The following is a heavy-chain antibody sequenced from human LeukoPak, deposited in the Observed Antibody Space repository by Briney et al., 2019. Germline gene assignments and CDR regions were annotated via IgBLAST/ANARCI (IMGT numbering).Heavy chain of an antibody. J-gene: IGHJ4*02. Sequence: SETLSPTCTVSGGSISSYYWNWIRQPPGKRLEWIGHIYYSGSTNYNPSLKSRVTISVDTSKNQFSLELSSVTAADTAVYYCASRSSIWSGYQDTLYYFDSWGQGTLVTVSS. V-gene: IGHV4-59*01. CDR2: IYYSGST. CDR3: ASRSSIWSGYQDTLYYFDS. D-gene: IGHD3-3*01. CDR1: GGSISSYY.